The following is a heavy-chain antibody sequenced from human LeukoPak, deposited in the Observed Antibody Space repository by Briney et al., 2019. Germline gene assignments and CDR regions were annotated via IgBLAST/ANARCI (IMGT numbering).Heavy chain of an antibody. Sequence: PGGSLKLSCAASGFTSSGSAMHWVRQASGKGLEWVGRIRSKANSYATAYAASVKGRFTISRDDSKNTAYLQMNSLKTEDTAVYYCTRHRCDSSTSCSYYYYMDVWGKGTTVTVSS. D-gene: IGHD2-2*01. V-gene: IGHV3-73*01. CDR2: IRSKANSYAT. CDR1: GFTSSGSA. CDR3: TRHRCDSSTSCSYYYYMDV. J-gene: IGHJ6*03.